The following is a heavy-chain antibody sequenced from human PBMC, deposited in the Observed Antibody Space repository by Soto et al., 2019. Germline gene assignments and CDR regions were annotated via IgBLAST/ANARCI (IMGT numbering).Heavy chain of an antibody. V-gene: IGHV3-23*01. CDR3: ARLIEQLVLGPDY. Sequence: PGGSLRLSCAASGFTFSSYAMSWVRQAPGKGLEWVSAISGSGGSTYYADSVKGRFTISRDNSKNTLYLQMNSLRAEDTAVYYCARLIEQLVLGPDYWGQGTLVTVSA. D-gene: IGHD6-6*01. CDR1: GFTFSSYA. CDR2: ISGSGGST. J-gene: IGHJ4*02.